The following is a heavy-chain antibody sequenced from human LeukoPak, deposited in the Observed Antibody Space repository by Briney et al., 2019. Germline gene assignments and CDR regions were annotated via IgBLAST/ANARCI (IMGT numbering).Heavy chain of an antibody. V-gene: IGHV3-30*18. Sequence: GGSLRLSCAASGFTFSSYGMHWVRQAPGKGLEWVAVISYDGSNKYYADSVKGRFTISRDNSKNTLYLQMNSLRAEDTAVYYCAKDVSALSHYYGMDVWGQGTTVSVSS. J-gene: IGHJ6*02. CDR3: AKDVSALSHYYGMDV. CDR1: GFTFSSYG. CDR2: ISYDGSNK. D-gene: IGHD2/OR15-2a*01.